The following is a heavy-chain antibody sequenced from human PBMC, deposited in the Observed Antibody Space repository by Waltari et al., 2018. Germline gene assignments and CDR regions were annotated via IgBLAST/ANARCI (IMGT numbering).Heavy chain of an antibody. V-gene: IGHV4-34*01. CDR1: GGSFSGYY. CDR2: INHSGRT. J-gene: IGHJ6*03. Sequence: QVQLQQWGAGLLKPSETLSLTCVVSGGSFSGYYWSWIRQPPGKGLEWIGEINHSGRTNYNPSLKSRVTISIDTSKIQFSLKLRSVTVADTAVYYCARANTIFGVIRTWYYMDVWGKG. CDR3: ARANTIFGVIRTWYYMDV. D-gene: IGHD3-3*01.